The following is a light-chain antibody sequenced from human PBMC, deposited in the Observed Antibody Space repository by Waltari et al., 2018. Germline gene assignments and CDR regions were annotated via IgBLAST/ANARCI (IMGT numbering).Light chain of an antibody. CDR3: QQYCSSPPT. CDR1: QSVFCSSGNKNY. Sequence: DIVMTQSPDSLAVSLGVRATINCKSSQSVFCSSGNKNYLTGFQQKPGQPPRAVIYWAVTREYWVPDRFSGSGSGTDFTLTINSLQAEDVAVYYCQQYCSSPPTFGQGTQLEIK. V-gene: IGKV4-1*01. J-gene: IGKJ2*01. CDR2: WAV.